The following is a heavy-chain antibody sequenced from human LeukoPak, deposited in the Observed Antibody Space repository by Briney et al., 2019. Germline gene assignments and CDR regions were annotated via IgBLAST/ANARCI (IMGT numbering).Heavy chain of an antibody. CDR1: GGSYSDYY. J-gene: IGHJ4*02. CDR3: ARHVGSSGYLFC. V-gene: IGHV4-34*01. Sequence: PSETLSLTCGVYGGSYSDYYWSWIRQPPGKGLEWIGEINHSGSTNYNPSLKSRVTISVDTSKNQFSLKLSSVTAADTAVYYCARHVGSSGYLFCWGQGTLVTVSS. CDR2: INHSGST. D-gene: IGHD3-22*01.